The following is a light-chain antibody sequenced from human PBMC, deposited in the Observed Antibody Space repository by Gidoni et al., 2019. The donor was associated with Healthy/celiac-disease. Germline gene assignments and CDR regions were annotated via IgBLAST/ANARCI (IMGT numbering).Light chain of an antibody. V-gene: IGKV3-11*01. CDR2: DAS. CDR3: QQRSNWPPLT. Sequence: EIVLTQSPATLSLSPGERATLSCRASQRVSSYLAWYQQKPGQAPRLLIYDASNRATGIPARFSGSGSGTDFTLTISSLEPEDFAVYYCQQRSNWPPLTFXVXTKVEIK. J-gene: IGKJ4*01. CDR1: QRVSSY.